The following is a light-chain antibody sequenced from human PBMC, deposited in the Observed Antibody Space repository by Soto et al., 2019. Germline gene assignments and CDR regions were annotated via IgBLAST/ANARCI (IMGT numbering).Light chain of an antibody. V-gene: IGKV3-20*01. Sequence: EIVLTQSPGTLSLSPGERATLSCRASQSVSRSYLAWYQQKPGQAPRLLIYGASSRATGIPDRFSGSGSGTDFTLTISRLEAEDFAVYCCQQYGSSPYTFGQGTKLEIK. CDR3: QQYGSSPYT. CDR2: GAS. CDR1: QSVSRSY. J-gene: IGKJ2*01.